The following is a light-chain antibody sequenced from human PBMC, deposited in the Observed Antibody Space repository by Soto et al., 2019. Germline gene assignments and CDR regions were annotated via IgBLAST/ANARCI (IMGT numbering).Light chain of an antibody. CDR2: GAS. Sequence: EIVMTQSPATLSVSPGERATLSCRASQSVSSNLDWYQQKPGQAPRLLIYGASTRATGIPARFSGSGSGTEFTLTISSLQSEDVAIYFCQQYNNWPPDRTFGQGTKVEIK. CDR1: QSVSSN. J-gene: IGKJ1*01. CDR3: QQYNNWPPDRT. V-gene: IGKV3-15*01.